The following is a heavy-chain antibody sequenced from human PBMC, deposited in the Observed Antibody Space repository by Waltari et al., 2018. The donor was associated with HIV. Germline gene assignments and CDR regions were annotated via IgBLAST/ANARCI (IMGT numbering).Heavy chain of an antibody. V-gene: IGHV1-2*02. CDR3: ARDRYDLAANYFWFSAWSDF. CDR2: LDPKNGNT. CDR1: GYTLSDYY. J-gene: IGHJ4*02. D-gene: IGHD3-3*01. Sequence: QSGAEVKRPGASVRVFCETSGYTLSDYYISWVRSAPGQGLEWMGWLDPKNGNTAYAAEVQGRVTMSRDSLKSTAYLQLNNLREDDTAIYFCARDRYDLAANYFWFSAWSDFWGQGTPVTVSS.